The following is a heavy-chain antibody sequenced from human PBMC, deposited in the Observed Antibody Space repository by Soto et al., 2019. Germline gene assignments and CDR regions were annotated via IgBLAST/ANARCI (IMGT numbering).Heavy chain of an antibody. V-gene: IGHV1-69*02. CDR3: ARTGASLYGSSSDYYCYYYMDV. J-gene: IGHJ6*03. Sequence: QVQLVQSGAEVKKPGSSVKVSCKASGGTFSSYTISWVRQAPGQGLEWMGRIIPILGIANYAQKFQGRVTITADKSTSTAYMELSSLRSEDTAVYYCARTGASLYGSSSDYYCYYYMDVWGKGTTVTVSS. D-gene: IGHD6-6*01. CDR1: GGTFSSYT. CDR2: IIPILGIA.